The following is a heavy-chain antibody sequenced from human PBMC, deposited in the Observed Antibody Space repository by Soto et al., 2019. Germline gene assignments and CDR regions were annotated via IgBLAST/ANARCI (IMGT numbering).Heavy chain of an antibody. Sequence: PSETLSLTCTVSGGSISSGGYYWSWIRQHPGKGLEWIGYIYYSGSTYYNPSLKSRITMSVDMSKKQFSLTLRSVTAADTAIYYCVRDGTKNLRDRFDPWGRGILVTVSS. CDR2: IYYSGST. CDR3: VRDGTKNLRDRFDP. V-gene: IGHV4-31*03. CDR1: GGSISSGGYY. J-gene: IGHJ5*02. D-gene: IGHD1-1*01.